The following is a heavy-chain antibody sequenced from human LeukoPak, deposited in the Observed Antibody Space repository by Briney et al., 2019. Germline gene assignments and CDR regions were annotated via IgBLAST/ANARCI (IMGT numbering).Heavy chain of an antibody. V-gene: IGHV3-7*01. Sequence: PGGSLRLSCAASGFTFRNYWMSWVRQAPGKGLEWVGNIKQDGSEQYYLGSVKGHFTISRDNAENSLYLHLNSLRAEDTAPYYCAREGTTEFDYWGQGTLVTVSS. CDR1: GFTFRNYW. CDR3: AREGTTEFDY. D-gene: IGHD1-1*01. J-gene: IGHJ4*02. CDR2: IKQDGSEQ.